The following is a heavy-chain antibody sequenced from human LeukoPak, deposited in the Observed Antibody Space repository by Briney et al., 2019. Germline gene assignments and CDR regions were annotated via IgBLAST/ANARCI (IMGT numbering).Heavy chain of an antibody. V-gene: IGHV4-59*08. CDR3: ARQYSYGRNFDY. CDR2: IYYSGSA. CDR1: GGSISSYY. J-gene: IGHJ4*02. Sequence: SETLSLTCTVSGGSISSYYWSWIRQPPGKGLEWIGYIYYSGSANYNPSLKSRVTISVDTSKNQFSLKLSSVTAADTAVYYCARQYSYGRNFDYWGQGTLVTVSS. D-gene: IGHD5-18*01.